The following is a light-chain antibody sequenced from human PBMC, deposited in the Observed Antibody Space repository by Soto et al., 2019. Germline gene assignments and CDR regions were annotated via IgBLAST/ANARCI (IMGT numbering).Light chain of an antibody. J-gene: IGKJ2*01. CDR2: AAS. CDR3: RKYNNAPYT. V-gene: IGKV1-27*01. Sequence: DIQMTQSPSSLSASVGDRVTITCRASQGISNYLAWYQQKPGKVPKLLIYAASTLQSWVPSRFSGSESGTDFTLTISSLQPEDVATYYCRKYNNAPYTFGQGTKLEIK. CDR1: QGISNY.